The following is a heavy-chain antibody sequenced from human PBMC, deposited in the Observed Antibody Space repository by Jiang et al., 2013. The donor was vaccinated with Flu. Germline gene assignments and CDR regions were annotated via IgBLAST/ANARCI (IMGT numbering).Heavy chain of an antibody. CDR2: IRDSGSHA. CDR1: GFTFSDYY. CDR3: ALFRRPAAPILRSDVDH. V-gene: IGHV3-11*05. D-gene: IGHD3-9*01. Sequence: QLVESGGDLVKPGGSLRLSCSASGFTFSDYYMIWVRQAPGKGLEWVSVIRDSGSHAYYADSVKGRFTIYRDNSNNILYLQMNSLRVDDTAIYFCALFRRPAAPILRSDVDHWGQGTLVTVSS. J-gene: IGHJ4*02.